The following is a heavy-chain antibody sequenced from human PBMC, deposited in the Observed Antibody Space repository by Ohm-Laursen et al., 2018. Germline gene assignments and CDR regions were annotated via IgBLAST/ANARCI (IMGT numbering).Heavy chain of an antibody. CDR3: ARGRDGYNNWYFDL. CDR1: GYTFTSYG. J-gene: IGHJ2*01. Sequence: SSVKVSCKASGYTFTSYGISWVRQAPGQGLEWMGWISAYNGNTNYAQKLQGRVTMTTDTSTSTAYMELRSLRSEDTAVYYCARGRDGYNNWYFDLWGRGTLVTVSS. CDR2: ISAYNGNT. V-gene: IGHV1-18*01. D-gene: IGHD5-24*01.